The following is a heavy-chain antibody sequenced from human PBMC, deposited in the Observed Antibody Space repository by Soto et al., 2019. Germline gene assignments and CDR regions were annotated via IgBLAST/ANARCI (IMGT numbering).Heavy chain of an antibody. Sequence: GGSLRLSCAASGFTFSTYGMHWVRQAPGKGLEWVAVISCNGSNKYYADSVKGRFTISRDNSKNTLYLQMNSLRAEDTALYYCASDLVVAGIVRPHFNLWTQGTLVSV. CDR2: ISCNGSNK. J-gene: IGHJ4*02. D-gene: IGHD2-15*01. V-gene: IGHV3-30*03. CDR1: GFTFSTYG. CDR3: ASDLVVAGIVRPHFNL.